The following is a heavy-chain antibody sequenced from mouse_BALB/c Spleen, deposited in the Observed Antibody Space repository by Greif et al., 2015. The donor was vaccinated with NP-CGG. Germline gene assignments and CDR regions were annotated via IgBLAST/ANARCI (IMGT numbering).Heavy chain of an antibody. Sequence: EVQLQQSGGDLVKPGGSLKLSCAASGFTFSSYGMSWVRQTPDKRLEWVATISSGGSYTYYPDSVKGRFTISRDNAKNTLYLQMSSLKSEDTAMYYCARRSSDWFAYWGQGTLVTVSA. J-gene: IGHJ3*01. V-gene: IGHV5-6*01. CDR2: ISSGGSYT. CDR3: ARRSSDWFAY. CDR1: GFTFSSYG.